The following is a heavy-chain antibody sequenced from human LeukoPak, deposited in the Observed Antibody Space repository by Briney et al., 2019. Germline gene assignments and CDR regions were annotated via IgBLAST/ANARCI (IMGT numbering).Heavy chain of an antibody. CDR1: GFTFSSYG. D-gene: IGHD4-17*01. Sequence: PGGSLRLSCAASGFTFSSYGMHWVRQAPGKGLEWVAFIRYDGSNKYYADSVKGRFTFSRDNSKNTLYLQMNSLRAEDTAVYYCARVDDYGDREGAFDIWGQGTMVTVSS. CDR2: IRYDGSNK. CDR3: ARVDDYGDREGAFDI. V-gene: IGHV3-30*02. J-gene: IGHJ3*02.